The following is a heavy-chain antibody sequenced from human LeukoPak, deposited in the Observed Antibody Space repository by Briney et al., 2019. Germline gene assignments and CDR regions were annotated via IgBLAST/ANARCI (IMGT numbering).Heavy chain of an antibody. J-gene: IGHJ4*02. CDR1: GFTFSSYA. Sequence: GGSLRLSCAASGFTFSSYAMSCGRQAPGKGLEWVSGISGSAYSTYYADSVQGRFTISRDNSKNTLYLQMNSLRAEDTAVYSCEKEAGYRGYDYPDYWGQGTLVTVSS. CDR3: EKEAGYRGYDYPDY. D-gene: IGHD5-12*01. V-gene: IGHV3-23*01. CDR2: ISGSAYST.